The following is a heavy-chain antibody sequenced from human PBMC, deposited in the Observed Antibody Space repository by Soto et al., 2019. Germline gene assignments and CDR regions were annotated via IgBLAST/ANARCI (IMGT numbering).Heavy chain of an antibody. CDR3: ARSSSGWYLGWFDP. D-gene: IGHD6-19*01. CDR1: GGSISSYY. J-gene: IGHJ5*02. Sequence: SETLSLTCTVSGGSISSYYWSWIRQPPGKGLEWIGYIYYSGSTNYNPSLKSRVTISVGTSKNQFSLQLSAVTAADTAVYYCARSSSGWYLGWFDPWGQGTLVTVSS. CDR2: IYYSGST. V-gene: IGHV4-59*01.